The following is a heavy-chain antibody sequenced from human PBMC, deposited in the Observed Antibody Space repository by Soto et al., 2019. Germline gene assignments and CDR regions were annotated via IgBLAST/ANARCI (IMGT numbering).Heavy chain of an antibody. CDR2: ISAYNGNT. J-gene: IGHJ6*02. CDR3: ARQNYYSGMDV. V-gene: IGHV1-18*01. Sequence: ASVKVSCKAACYTFTSYFITWVRQAPGQGLEWMGWISAYNGNTNYAQMLQGRVTMTTDTSTATAYMEMRSLGTDDTAIYYCARQNYYSGMDVWGQGTTVTVSS. CDR1: CYTFTSYF.